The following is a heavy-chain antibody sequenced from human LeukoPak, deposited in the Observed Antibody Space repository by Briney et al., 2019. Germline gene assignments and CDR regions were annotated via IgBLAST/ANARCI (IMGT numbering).Heavy chain of an antibody. CDR2: ITTYNGNT. J-gene: IGHJ4*02. CDR3: ARCILATCRYLPSFDF. V-gene: IGHV1-18*01. D-gene: IGHD3-3*02. Sequence: ASVKVSCKASGYTFTGYGISWVRQAPGQGLEGMGWITTYNGNTNFAQKVQGRVTMTTDTSTSTAYMELRSLRSDDTAVYYCARCILATCRYLPSFDFWGQGTLVTVSS. CDR1: GYTFTGYG.